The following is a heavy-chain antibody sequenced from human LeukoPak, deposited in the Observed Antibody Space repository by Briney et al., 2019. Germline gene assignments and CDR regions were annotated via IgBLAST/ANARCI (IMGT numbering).Heavy chain of an antibody. D-gene: IGHD6-13*01. CDR3: ARRRSSPPGYYYYMDV. CDR2: IYTSGST. Sequence: KPSETLSLTCTVSGGSISSYYWSWIRQPPGKGLEWIGYIYTSGSTNYNPSLKSRVTISVDTSKNQFSLKLSSVTAADTAVYYCARRRSSPPGYYYYMDVWGKGTTVTVS. V-gene: IGHV4-4*09. CDR1: GGSISSYY. J-gene: IGHJ6*03.